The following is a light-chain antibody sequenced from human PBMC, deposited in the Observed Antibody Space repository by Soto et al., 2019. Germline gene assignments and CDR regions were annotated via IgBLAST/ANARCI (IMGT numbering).Light chain of an antibody. V-gene: IGLV2-14*01. CDR3: SSYTSSSTLV. J-gene: IGLJ2*01. Sequence: QSALTQPASMSGSPGQSITISCTGTSSDVGGYNSVSWYQQHPGKAPKLMIYDVSNRPSGVSNRFSGSKSGNTASLTISGLQAEDEADYYCSSYTSSSTLVFGGGTKLTVL. CDR2: DVS. CDR1: SSDVGGYNS.